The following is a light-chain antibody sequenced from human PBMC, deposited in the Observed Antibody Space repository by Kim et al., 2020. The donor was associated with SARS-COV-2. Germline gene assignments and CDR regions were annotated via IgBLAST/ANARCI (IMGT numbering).Light chain of an antibody. Sequence: EIVLTQSPGTLSLSPGERATLSCRASQSVSSSYLAWLQQKPGQAPWLLIYGASSRATGIPDRFSGSGSGADFTLTISRLEPEDFAVYYCQQYANSPRTFGQGTKVDI. CDR2: GAS. J-gene: IGKJ1*01. CDR1: QSVSSSY. V-gene: IGKV3-20*01. CDR3: QQYANSPRT.